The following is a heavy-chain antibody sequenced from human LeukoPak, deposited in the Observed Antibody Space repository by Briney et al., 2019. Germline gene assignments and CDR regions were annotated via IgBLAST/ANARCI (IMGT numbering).Heavy chain of an antibody. Sequence: PGGSLRLSCAASGFTFSSYEMNWVRQAPGKGLEWVSYISSSGSTIYYADSVRGRFTISRDNAKDSLYLQMNSLRVEDTAVYYCVRGTAGNYYDSSGFDYWGQGTLVTVS. D-gene: IGHD3-22*01. CDR3: VRGTAGNYYDSSGFDY. J-gene: IGHJ4*02. V-gene: IGHV3-48*03. CDR1: GFTFSSYE. CDR2: ISSSGSTI.